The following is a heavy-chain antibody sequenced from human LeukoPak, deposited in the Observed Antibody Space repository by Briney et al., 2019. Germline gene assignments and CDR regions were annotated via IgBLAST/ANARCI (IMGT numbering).Heavy chain of an antibody. V-gene: IGHV4-61*01. CDR3: ARDSGSYYRNDAFDI. J-gene: IGHJ3*02. CDR2: IYYSGST. CDR1: GGSISSGSYY. Sequence: SQTLSLTCTVSGGSISSGSYYWSWIRQPPGKGLEWIRYIYYSGSTNYNPSLKSRVTISVDKSKNQFSLKLSSVTAADTAVYYCARDSGSYYRNDAFDIWGQGTMVTVSS. D-gene: IGHD1-26*01.